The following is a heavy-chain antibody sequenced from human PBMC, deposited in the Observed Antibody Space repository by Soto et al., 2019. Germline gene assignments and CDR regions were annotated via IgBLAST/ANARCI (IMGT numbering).Heavy chain of an antibody. J-gene: IGHJ6*02. V-gene: IGHV4-34*01. CDR2: INHSGST. CDR1: GGSFSGYY. D-gene: IGHD5-12*01. Sequence: SETLSLTCAVYGGSFSGYYWSWIRQPPGKGLEWIGEINHSGSTNYNPSLKSRVTISVDTSKNQFSLKLSSVTAADTAVYYCARAGMATYGMDVWGQGTTVTVSS. CDR3: ARAGMATYGMDV.